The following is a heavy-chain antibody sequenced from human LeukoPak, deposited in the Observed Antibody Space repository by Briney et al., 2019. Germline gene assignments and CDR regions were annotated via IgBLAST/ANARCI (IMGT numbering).Heavy chain of an antibody. CDR1: GFTFDDYA. V-gene: IGHV3-9*01. J-gene: IGHJ4*02. CDR3: AREILAPGKTHEY. CDR2: ISWNSGSI. Sequence: SLRLSCAASGFTFDDYAMHWVRQAPGKGLEWVSGISWNSGSIGYADSVKGRFTISRDNAKNSLYLQMDSLRAEDTAMYYCAREILAPGKTHEYWGQGTLVTVSS.